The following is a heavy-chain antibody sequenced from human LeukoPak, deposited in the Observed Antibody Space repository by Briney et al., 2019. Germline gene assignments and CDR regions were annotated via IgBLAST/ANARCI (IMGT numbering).Heavy chain of an antibody. D-gene: IGHD6-19*01. CDR2: IYTSGST. J-gene: IGHJ3*02. CDR1: GYSISSGYY. V-gene: IGHV4-4*07. Sequence: SETLSLTCTVSGYSISSGYYWSWIRQPAGKGLEWIGRIYTSGSTNYNPSLKSRVTMSVDTSKNQFSLKLSSVTAADTAVYYCARDGYSSGWYTAFDIWGQGTMVTVSS. CDR3: ARDGYSSGWYTAFDI.